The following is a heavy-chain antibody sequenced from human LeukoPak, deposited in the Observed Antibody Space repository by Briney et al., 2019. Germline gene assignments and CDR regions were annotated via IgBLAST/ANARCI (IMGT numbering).Heavy chain of an antibody. D-gene: IGHD3-10*01. Sequence: GESLKISCKGSEYTFTSYWIGWVRQMPGKGLEWMGISYPGDYQTRYSPSFQGQVTFSADKSISTAYLQWSSLKASGTAMYYCARLRVTMIRGVIIPRGNYCYFDLWGRGTLVTVSS. CDR1: EYTFTSYW. CDR2: SYPGDYQT. V-gene: IGHV5-51*01. J-gene: IGHJ2*01. CDR3: ARLRVTMIRGVIIPRGNYCYFDL.